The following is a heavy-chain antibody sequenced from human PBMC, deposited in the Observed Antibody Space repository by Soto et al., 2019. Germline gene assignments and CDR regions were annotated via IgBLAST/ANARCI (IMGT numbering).Heavy chain of an antibody. CDR2: ISSNGGST. J-gene: IGHJ4*02. D-gene: IGHD3-9*01. Sequence: GGSLRLSCSASGFTFSSYAMHWVRQAPGKGLEYVSAISSNGGSTYYADSVKGRFTISRDNSKNTLYLQMSSLRAEDTAVYYCVKDGLVGLRYFDWLSGNFDYWGQGTLVTVSS. CDR3: VKDGLVGLRYFDWLSGNFDY. CDR1: GFTFSSYA. V-gene: IGHV3-64D*06.